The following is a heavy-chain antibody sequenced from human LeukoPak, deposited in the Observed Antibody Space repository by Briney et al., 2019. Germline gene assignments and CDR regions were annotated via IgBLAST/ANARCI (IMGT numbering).Heavy chain of an antibody. CDR1: GGRIRRYY. J-gene: IGHJ4*02. V-gene: IGHV4-59*01. CDR3: TSASVSGTVGPHFDY. D-gene: IGHD1-7*01. CDR2: MYYSGST. Sequence: PSETLSLTCSVSGGRIRRYYGSGTRQPPGKGLEWIAYMYYSGSTNYNPSLKSRVTISVDTSKNQFSLKLSSVTAADTAVYYCTSASVSGTVGPHFDYWGQGTLVTVSS.